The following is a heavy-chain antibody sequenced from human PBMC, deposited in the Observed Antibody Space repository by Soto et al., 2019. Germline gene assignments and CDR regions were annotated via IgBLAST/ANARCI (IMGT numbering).Heavy chain of an antibody. CDR3: ARGINNYYGTDV. J-gene: IGHJ6*02. Sequence: EVQLVESGGGLVQPGGSLRLSCAASGFTFSSYWMHWVRQATGKGLVWVSRINSDGNRISYADSVKGRVTISRDNAENTVYLQMNSLRAEDTAVYYCARGINNYYGTDVWGQGTTVIVSS. D-gene: IGHD2-15*01. CDR2: INSDGNRI. V-gene: IGHV3-74*01. CDR1: GFTFSSYW.